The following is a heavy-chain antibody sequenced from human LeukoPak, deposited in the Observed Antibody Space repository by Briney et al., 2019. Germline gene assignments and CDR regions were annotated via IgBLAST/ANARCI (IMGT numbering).Heavy chain of an antibody. CDR3: AKDAVAGTSQYHYFDY. CDR2: IKQDGSEK. D-gene: IGHD6-19*01. V-gene: IGHV3-7*03. Sequence: PGGSLRLSCAASGFTFSNAWMSWVRQAPGKGLEWVANIKQDGSEKYYVDSVKGRFTISRDNSKNSLYLQMNSLRAEDTALYYCAKDAVAGTSQYHYFDYWGQGTLVTVSS. CDR1: GFTFSNAW. J-gene: IGHJ4*02.